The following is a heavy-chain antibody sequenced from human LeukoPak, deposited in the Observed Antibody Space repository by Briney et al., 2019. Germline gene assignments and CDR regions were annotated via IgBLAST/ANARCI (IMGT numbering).Heavy chain of an antibody. V-gene: IGHV3-30-3*01. CDR3: ARPQLELSFGHYYGMDV. Sequence: GRSLRLSCAASGFTFSSYAMHWVRQAPGKGLEWVAVISYDGSNKYYADSVKGRFTISRDNSKNTLYLQMNSLRAEDTAVYYCARPQLELSFGHYYGMDVWGQGTTVTVSS. CDR2: ISYDGSNK. CDR1: GFTFSSYA. J-gene: IGHJ6*02. D-gene: IGHD1-7*01.